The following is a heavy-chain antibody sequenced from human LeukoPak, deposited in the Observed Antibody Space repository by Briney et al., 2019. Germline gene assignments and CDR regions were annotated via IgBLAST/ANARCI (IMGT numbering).Heavy chain of an antibody. J-gene: IGHJ4*02. CDR1: GFTFSSYS. D-gene: IGHD3-3*01. Sequence: GGSLRLSCAASGFTFSSYSMNWVRQAPGKGLEWVSYISSSSSTIYYADSVKGRFTISRDNAKNSLYLQMNSLRAEDTAVYYCARDQGYDFWSGYSKFDYWGQGTLVTASS. CDR3: ARDQGYDFWSGYSKFDY. V-gene: IGHV3-48*01. CDR2: ISSSSSTI.